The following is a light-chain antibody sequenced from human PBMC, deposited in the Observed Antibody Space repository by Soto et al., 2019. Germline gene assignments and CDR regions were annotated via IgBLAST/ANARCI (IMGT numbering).Light chain of an antibody. V-gene: IGKV3-11*01. J-gene: IGKJ2*01. CDR1: QSVSSY. CDR2: DAS. CDR3: QERSNGPREST. Sequence: EIVLTQSPATLSLSPGERATLSCRASQSVSSYLAWYQQKPGQAPRLLISDASNRATGIPARFRGSGSGTDFTLSLRSLEPENFAVYYCQERSNGPRESTFGQVTKLEIK.